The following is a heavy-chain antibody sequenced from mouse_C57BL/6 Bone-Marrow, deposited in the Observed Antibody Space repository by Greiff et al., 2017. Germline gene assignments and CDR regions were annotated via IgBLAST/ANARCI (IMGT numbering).Heavy chain of an antibody. Sequence: QVQLQQSGPELVKPGASVKISCKASGYAFSSSWMNWVKQRPGKGLEWIGRIYPGDGDTNYNGKFKGKATLTADKSSSTAYMQLSSLTSEDSAVYVGARFIYYGYYFDYWGQGTTLTVSS. CDR3: ARFIYYGYYFDY. CDR1: GYAFSSSW. CDR2: IYPGDGDT. J-gene: IGHJ2*01. V-gene: IGHV1-82*01. D-gene: IGHD2-1*01.